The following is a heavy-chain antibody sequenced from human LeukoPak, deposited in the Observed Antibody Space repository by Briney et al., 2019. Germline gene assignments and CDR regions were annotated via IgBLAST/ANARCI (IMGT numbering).Heavy chain of an antibody. V-gene: IGHV3-33*06. CDR1: GFTFSSYG. Sequence: GRSLRLSCAASGFTFSSYGMHWVRQAPGKGLEWVAVIGNDGSNKYYADSVKGRFTISRDNSKNTLDLQMNSLRVDDTAVYYCAKASLRYFDWDAFDIWGQGTMVTVSS. CDR3: AKASLRYFDWDAFDI. J-gene: IGHJ3*02. CDR2: IGNDGSNK. D-gene: IGHD3-9*01.